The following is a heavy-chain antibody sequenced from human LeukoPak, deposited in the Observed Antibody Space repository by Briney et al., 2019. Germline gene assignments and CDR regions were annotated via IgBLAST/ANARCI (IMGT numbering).Heavy chain of an antibody. Sequence: GGSLRLSCAASGFTFSSYEMNWVRQAPGKGLEWVSYISSSGSTIYYADSVKGRCTISRDNAKNSLYLQMNSLRAEDTAVYYCARVLKLAYCGGDCGLAFDYWGQGTLVTVSS. J-gene: IGHJ4*02. V-gene: IGHV3-48*03. CDR3: ARVLKLAYCGGDCGLAFDY. D-gene: IGHD2-21*02. CDR2: ISSSGSTI. CDR1: GFTFSSYE.